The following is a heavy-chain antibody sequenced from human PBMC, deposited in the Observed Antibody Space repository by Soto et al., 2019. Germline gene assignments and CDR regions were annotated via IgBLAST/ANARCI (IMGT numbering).Heavy chain of an antibody. CDR3: ARDAFIGDRDYFQY. CDR1: GFTFSSYS. Sequence: QVQLVESGGGVVQPGRSLRLSCAASGFTFSSYSMHWVRQAPGKGLEWVAVISYDGSNKYYADSVKGRFTISRDNSKNTLYLQMSSLRTEDTAVYYCARDAFIGDRDYFQYWGQGTLVTVSS. D-gene: IGHD2-21*02. J-gene: IGHJ1*01. CDR2: ISYDGSNK. V-gene: IGHV3-30-3*01.